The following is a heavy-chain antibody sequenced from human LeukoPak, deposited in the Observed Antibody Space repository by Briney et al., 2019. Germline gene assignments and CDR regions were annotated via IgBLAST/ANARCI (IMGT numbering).Heavy chain of an antibody. Sequence: GGSLRLSCAASGFTFRNYVIHWVRQAPGKGLEWVAVTSSDLNVKLYADSVKGRITISRDNSKNTLYLQMNSLRAEDTAIYHCAKALGGSGSYRNWFDPWGQGTLVTVSS. D-gene: IGHD1-26*01. CDR1: GFTFRNYV. J-gene: IGHJ5*02. CDR3: AKALGGSGSYRNWFDP. V-gene: IGHV3-30*18. CDR2: TSSDLNVK.